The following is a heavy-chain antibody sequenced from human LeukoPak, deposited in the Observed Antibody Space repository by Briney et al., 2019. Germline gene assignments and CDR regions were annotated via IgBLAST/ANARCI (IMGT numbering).Heavy chain of an antibody. J-gene: IGHJ4*02. CDR3: ARESGYYYDTSGYTFDY. D-gene: IGHD3-22*01. CDR2: IYTSGST. Sequence: SETLSLTCTVSGGSISNYYWSWIRQSAGKGLEWIGRIYTSGSTNYNPSLKSRFSMSVDTSKNQFSLRLTSVTAADTAVYYCARESGYYYDTSGYTFDYWGQGILVTVPS. CDR1: GGSISNYY. V-gene: IGHV4-4*07.